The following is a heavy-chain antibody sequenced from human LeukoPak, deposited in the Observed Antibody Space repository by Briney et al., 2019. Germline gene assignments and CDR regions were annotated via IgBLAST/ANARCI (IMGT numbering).Heavy chain of an antibody. J-gene: IGHJ4*02. D-gene: IGHD3-22*01. CDR3: ARGGYYYDSSGYYYGFFDY. CDR1: GYTFTGYY. V-gene: IGHV1-2*02. Sequence: AASVKVSCKASGYTFTGYYMHWVRQAPGQGLEWMGWINPNSGGTNYAQKFQGRVTMTRDTSISTAYMELSRLRSDDTAVYYCARGGYYYDSSGYYYGFFDYWGQGTLVTVSS. CDR2: INPNSGGT.